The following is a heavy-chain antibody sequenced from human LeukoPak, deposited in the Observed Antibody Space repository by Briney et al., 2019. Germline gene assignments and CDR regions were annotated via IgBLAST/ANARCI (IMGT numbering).Heavy chain of an antibody. CDR3: ARVAPGNGYFDY. J-gene: IGHJ4*02. V-gene: IGHV3-21*01. CDR2: ITSSSTYI. CDR1: GFTFSSYS. Sequence: PGGSLRLSFAASGFTFSSYSMIWVRQAPGKGLEWVSSITSSSTYIYYADSLKGRFTISRDNAKTSLYLQINRLPAEDTAVYYCARVAPGNGYFDYWGQGTLVTVSS. D-gene: IGHD6-13*01.